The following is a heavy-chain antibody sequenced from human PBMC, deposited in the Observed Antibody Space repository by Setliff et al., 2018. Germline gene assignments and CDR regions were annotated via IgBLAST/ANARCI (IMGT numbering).Heavy chain of an antibody. Sequence: GESLKISCVASGFTFNNYWMSWVRQAPGKGLEWVASIKKDGSERYYVDSVKGRFTISRDNAENSLYLQMNSLRVEDTAVYHCARDAAAATGSFDIWGQGTMVTVSS. J-gene: IGHJ3*02. V-gene: IGHV3-7*03. CDR2: IKKDGSER. CDR1: GFTFNNYW. CDR3: ARDAAAATGSFDI. D-gene: IGHD2-15*01.